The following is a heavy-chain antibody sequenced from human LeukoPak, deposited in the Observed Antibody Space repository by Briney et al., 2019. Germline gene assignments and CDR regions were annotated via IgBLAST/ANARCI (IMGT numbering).Heavy chain of an antibody. CDR3: AREREMDTISGFDY. CDR2: IIPILGIA. CDR1: GGTFSSYA. J-gene: IGHJ4*02. V-gene: IGHV1-69*04. Sequence: SVKVSCKASGGTFSSYAISWVRQAPGQGLEWMGRIIPILGIANYAQKFQGRVTITADKSTSTAYMELSSLRSEDTAVYYCAREREMDTISGFDYWGQGTLVTVSS. D-gene: IGHD5-24*01.